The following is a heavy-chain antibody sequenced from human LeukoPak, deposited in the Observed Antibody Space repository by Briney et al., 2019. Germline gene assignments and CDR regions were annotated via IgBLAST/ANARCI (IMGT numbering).Heavy chain of an antibody. CDR1: GFTFSSYS. CDR2: ISSSSSYI. CDR3: ASHSMVRGVKRPAP. V-gene: IGHV3-21*01. J-gene: IGHJ5*02. D-gene: IGHD3-10*01. Sequence: PGGSLRLSCAASGFTFSSYSMNWVRQAPGKGLEWVSSISSSSSYIYYADSVKGRFTISRDNAKNSLYLQMNSLRAEDTAVYYCASHSMVRGVKRPAPWGQGTLVTVSS.